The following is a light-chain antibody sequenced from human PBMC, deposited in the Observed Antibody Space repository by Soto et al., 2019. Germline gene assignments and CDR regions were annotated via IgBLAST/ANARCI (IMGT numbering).Light chain of an antibody. CDR2: GAS. Sequence: EVLVTQSPATLSVSPGEGVTLSCRASQSVSTDLAWYQQKPGQAPRLLIYGASRRATGIPDRFSGSASGTDFTLTISRLEPEDFAVYFCQQYSDLPMTFGQGTRLEIK. CDR1: QSVSTD. CDR3: QQYSDLPMT. J-gene: IGKJ5*01. V-gene: IGKV3-20*01.